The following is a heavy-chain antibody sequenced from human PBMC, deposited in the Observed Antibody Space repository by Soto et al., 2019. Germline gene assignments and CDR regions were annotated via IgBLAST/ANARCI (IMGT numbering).Heavy chain of an antibody. V-gene: IGHV1-46*01. CDR2: ISPSGGST. Sequence: ASVKVSCKASGYTFTSYYMHWVRQAPGQGLEWMGIISPSGGSTSYAQKFQGRVTMTRDTSTSTVYMELSSLRSEDTAVYYCARDVVVVAPSQSHWYFDLWGRGTLVTVS. CDR1: GYTFTSYY. D-gene: IGHD2-15*01. J-gene: IGHJ2*01. CDR3: ARDVVVVAPSQSHWYFDL.